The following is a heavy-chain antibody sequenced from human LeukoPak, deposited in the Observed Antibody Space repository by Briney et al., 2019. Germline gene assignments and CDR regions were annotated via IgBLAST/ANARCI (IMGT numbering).Heavy chain of an antibody. CDR2: IYTSGST. J-gene: IGHJ4*02. CDR3: VGRDFDY. Sequence: SETLSLTCTVSGGSVSSGSYYWNWIRQPAGKRLEWIGRIYTSGSTNYNPSLKSRVTISVDTSKNQFSLKLSSVTAADTAFYYCVGRDFDYWGQGTLVTVSS. V-gene: IGHV4-61*02. D-gene: IGHD1-26*01. CDR1: GGSVSSGSYY.